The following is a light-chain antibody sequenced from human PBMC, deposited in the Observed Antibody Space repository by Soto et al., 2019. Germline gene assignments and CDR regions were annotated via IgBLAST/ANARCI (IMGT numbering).Light chain of an antibody. Sequence: DIQLTQSPSFLSASVGDRVTITCRASQGIRDFLAWYQQKPGKAPKLLIYAASTLQTGVPTRFSGIASGTDFTLIISNLQPADFATYYCQQANSFPLTFGGGTKVEIQ. CDR3: QQANSFPLT. V-gene: IGKV1-9*01. CDR2: AAS. J-gene: IGKJ4*01. CDR1: QGIRDF.